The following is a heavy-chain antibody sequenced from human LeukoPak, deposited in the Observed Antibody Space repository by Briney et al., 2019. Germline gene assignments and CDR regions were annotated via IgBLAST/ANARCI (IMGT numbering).Heavy chain of an antibody. V-gene: IGHV3-48*02. CDR3: ARDGGMYGSGSDNWFDP. D-gene: IGHD3-10*01. Sequence: GGSLRLSCAASGFTFSSYNINWVRQAPGKGLEWVSYVSSSSSTIYYADSVKGRFTISRDNAKNSLYLQMNSLRDEDTAVHYCARDGGMYGSGSDNWFDPWGQGTLVTVSS. CDR2: VSSSSSTI. CDR1: GFTFSSYN. J-gene: IGHJ5*02.